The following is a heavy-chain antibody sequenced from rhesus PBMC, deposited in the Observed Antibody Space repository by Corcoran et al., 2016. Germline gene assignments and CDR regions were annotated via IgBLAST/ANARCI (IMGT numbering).Heavy chain of an antibody. CDR2: MSTDSSYI. D-gene: IGHD5-36*01. Sequence: EAQLVESGGGLVQPGGSLRLSCVASGFTFSDYGMSWVRQAPGKELDWVSSMSTDSSYIYYTDSVKGRFTISRDNAKNSLSLQMNSLRAEDTAVYYCTSGYRGFDYWGQGVQVTVSS. J-gene: IGHJ4*01. CDR3: TSGYRGFDY. CDR1: GFTFSDYG. V-gene: IGHV3S16*01.